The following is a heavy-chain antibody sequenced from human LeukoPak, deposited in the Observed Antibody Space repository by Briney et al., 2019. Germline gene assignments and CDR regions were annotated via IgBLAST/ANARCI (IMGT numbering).Heavy chain of an antibody. D-gene: IGHD3-10*01. J-gene: IGHJ4*02. CDR3: ARDAVLLWFGESGPSDY. V-gene: IGHV3-7*01. Sequence: GGSLRLSCAASGFTFISFGMSWVRQAPGKGLEWVANIKQDGSEKYYVDSVKGRFTISRDNAKNSLYLQMNSLRAEDTAVYYCARDAVLLWFGESGPSDYWGQGTLVTVSS. CDR2: IKQDGSEK. CDR1: GFTFISFG.